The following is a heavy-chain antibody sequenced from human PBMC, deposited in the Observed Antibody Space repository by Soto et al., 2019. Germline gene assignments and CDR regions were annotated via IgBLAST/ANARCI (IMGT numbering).Heavy chain of an antibody. CDR2: INAGDGGT. J-gene: IGHJ4*02. V-gene: IGHV1-3*01. CDR3: ARTGHSGSYGF. CDR1: GYTFANYG. D-gene: IGHD3-22*01. Sequence: ASVKVSCKASGYTFANYGIHWVRQAPGQRLEWMGWINAGDGGTKYSENFQDRVTITRDTSASTVYLGLSSLSSEDTASYYCARTGHSGSYGFWGQGTLVTVSS.